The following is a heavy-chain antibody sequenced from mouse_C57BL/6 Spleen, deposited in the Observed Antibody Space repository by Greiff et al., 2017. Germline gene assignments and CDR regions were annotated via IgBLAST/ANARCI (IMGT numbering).Heavy chain of an antibody. J-gene: IGHJ4*01. Sequence: VKLQQPGAELVRPGSSVKLSCKASGYTFTSYWMDWVKQRPGQGLEWIGNIYPSDSETHYNQKFKDKATLTVDKSSSTAYMQLSSLTSEDSAVYYCARRGYGNYVAMDYWGQGTSVTVSS. V-gene: IGHV1-61*01. CDR3: ARRGYGNYVAMDY. CDR2: IYPSDSET. CDR1: GYTFTSYW. D-gene: IGHD2-10*02.